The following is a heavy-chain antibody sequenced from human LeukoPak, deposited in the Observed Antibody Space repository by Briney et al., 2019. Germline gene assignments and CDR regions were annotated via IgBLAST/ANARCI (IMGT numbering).Heavy chain of an antibody. Sequence: PGGSLRLSCAASGFTFSDYYMSWIRQAPGKGLEWVSYISSSSSYTNYADSVKGRFTISRDNAKNSLYLQMNSLRAEDTAVYYCARDLTFGGVIVTGHFDYWGQGTLVTVSS. V-gene: IGHV3-11*06. CDR3: ARDLTFGGVIVTGHFDY. D-gene: IGHD3-16*02. J-gene: IGHJ4*02. CDR2: ISSSSSYT. CDR1: GFTFSDYY.